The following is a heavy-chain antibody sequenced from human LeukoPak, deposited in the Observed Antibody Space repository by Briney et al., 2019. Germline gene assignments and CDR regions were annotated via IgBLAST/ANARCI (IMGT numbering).Heavy chain of an antibody. CDR3: AKDVLRYFDWSSSADYFDY. CDR2: ISGSGGST. Sequence: GGSLRLSCAASGFTFSSYAMSWVRQAPGKGLEWVSAISGSGGSTLYADSGKGRFTISRDNSKNTLYLQMSSLRAEDTAVYYCAKDVLRYFDWSSSADYFDYWGQGTLVTVSS. V-gene: IGHV3-23*01. J-gene: IGHJ4*02. CDR1: GFTFSSYA. D-gene: IGHD3-9*01.